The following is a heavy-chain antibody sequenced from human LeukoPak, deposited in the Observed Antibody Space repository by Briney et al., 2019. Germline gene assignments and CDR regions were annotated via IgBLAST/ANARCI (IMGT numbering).Heavy chain of an antibody. CDR3: ARVSWDSGAFDI. Sequence: GASVKVSCKASGYTFTSYDINWVRQATGQGLEWMGWMNPNSGNTGYAQKFQGRVTITRNTSISTAYMELSSLRSEDTAVYYCARVSWDSGAFDIWGQGTMVTVSS. CDR2: MNPNSGNT. V-gene: IGHV1-8*03. CDR1: GYTFTSYD. D-gene: IGHD1-26*01. J-gene: IGHJ3*02.